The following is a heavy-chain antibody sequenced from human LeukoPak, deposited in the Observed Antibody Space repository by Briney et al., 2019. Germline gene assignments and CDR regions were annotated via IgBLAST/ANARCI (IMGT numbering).Heavy chain of an antibody. V-gene: IGHV3-30-3*01. J-gene: IGHJ4*02. CDR1: GFTFSSYV. CDR3: TRPSDRNSWHYFDY. CDR2: ISYDGSNK. Sequence: PGKSLRLSCAASGFTFSSYVMHCVRQAPGKGLEWVAVISYDGSNKYYADSVKGRFTISRDNSKNTLYLQMNSLRAEDTAVYYCTRPSDRNSWHYFDYWGQGTLVTVSS. D-gene: IGHD6-13*01.